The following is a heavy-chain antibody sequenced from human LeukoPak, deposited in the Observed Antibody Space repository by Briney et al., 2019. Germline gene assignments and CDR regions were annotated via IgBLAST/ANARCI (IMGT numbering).Heavy chain of an antibody. CDR1: GFTFSNYA. CDR2: ISGSGGST. CDR3: AKDNNYGNPPYYFDY. J-gene: IGHJ4*02. V-gene: IGHV3-23*01. D-gene: IGHD4-11*01. Sequence: GGSLRLSCAASGFTFSNYAMSWVRQAPGKGLECVSAISGSGGSTYYADSVKGRFTISRDNSKTTLYLQMNSLRAEDTALYFCAKDNNYGNPPYYFDYWGQGTLVTVSS.